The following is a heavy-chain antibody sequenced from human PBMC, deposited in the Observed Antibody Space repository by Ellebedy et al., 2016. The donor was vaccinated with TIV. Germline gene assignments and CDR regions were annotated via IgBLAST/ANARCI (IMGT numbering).Heavy chain of an antibody. CDR1: GDSISSYY. CDR3: ANLGYCGSDNCYSTA. Sequence: MPSETLSLTCTVSGDSISSYYWGWIRQPPGKGLEWIGSIYYSGSTYSNPSLESRVTTSVDNSKNQFSLKVYSVTAADTAVYYCANLGYCGSDNCYSTAWGQGTLVTVSS. CDR2: IYYSGST. D-gene: IGHD2-15*01. J-gene: IGHJ5*02. V-gene: IGHV4-39*07.